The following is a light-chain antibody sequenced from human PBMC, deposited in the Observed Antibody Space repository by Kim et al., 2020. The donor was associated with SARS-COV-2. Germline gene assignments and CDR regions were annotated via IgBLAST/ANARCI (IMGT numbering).Light chain of an antibody. Sequence: VAPGQQASITCSGDRLGVKDVCWYRQKPGQSPVLVMYEDTKRPSGIPERFSGSKSGSTATLTISGAQAMDEADYYCQAWDNRVTLVFGGGTKLTVL. CDR1: RLGVKD. CDR2: EDT. CDR3: QAWDNRVTLV. V-gene: IGLV3-1*01. J-gene: IGLJ2*01.